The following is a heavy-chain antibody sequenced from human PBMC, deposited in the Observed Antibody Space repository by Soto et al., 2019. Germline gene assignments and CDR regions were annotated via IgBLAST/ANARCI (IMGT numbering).Heavy chain of an antibody. V-gene: IGHV2-26*01. Sequence: QVTLKESGPVLVKPTEPLTLTCTVSGFSLSNARMGVSWIRQPPGKALEWLAHIFSNDEKSYSSSLKSRLTHSKDTSKSQVVLTMTNMDPVDTATYYCARILDLGDLWSGGYYYYMDVWGKGTTVTVSS. CDR3: ARILDLGDLWSGGYYYYMDV. J-gene: IGHJ6*03. CDR2: IFSNDEK. D-gene: IGHD3-3*01. CDR1: GFSLSNARMG.